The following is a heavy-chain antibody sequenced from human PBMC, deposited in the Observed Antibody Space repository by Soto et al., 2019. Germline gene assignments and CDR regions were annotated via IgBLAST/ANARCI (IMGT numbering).Heavy chain of an antibody. V-gene: IGHV1-8*01. J-gene: IGHJ1*01. CDR3: ARETVTKCFQH. CDR1: GYTFTCYD. CDR2: MNPNSGNT. D-gene: IGHD4-17*01. Sequence: QVQLVQSGAEVKKPGASVKVSCKASGYTFTCYDINWVRQATGQGLEWMGWMNPNSGNTVYAQKFQGRVTMTRNTSISTAYMELSSLTSEDTAVYYCARETVTKCFQHWGQGTLVTVSS.